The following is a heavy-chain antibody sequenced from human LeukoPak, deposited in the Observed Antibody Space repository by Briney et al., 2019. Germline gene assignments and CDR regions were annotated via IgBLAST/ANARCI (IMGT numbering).Heavy chain of an antibody. V-gene: IGHV4-34*01. J-gene: IGHJ4*02. CDR3: ARAKQQLVVY. CDR1: GGSFSGYY. CDR2: INHSGST. D-gene: IGHD6-13*01. Sequence: SETLSLTCAVYGGSFSGYYWSWIRQPPGKGLEWIGEINHSGSTNYNPSLKSRVTISVDTSKNQFSLKLSSVTAADTAVYYCARAKQQLVVYWGQGTLVTVSS.